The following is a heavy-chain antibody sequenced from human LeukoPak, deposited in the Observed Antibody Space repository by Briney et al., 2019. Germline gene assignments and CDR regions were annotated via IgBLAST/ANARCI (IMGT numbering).Heavy chain of an antibody. CDR2: IKQDGSEK. V-gene: IGHV3-7*01. D-gene: IGHD2-2*01. Sequence: GGSLILSCAAFGFTFSSYWMSWVRQAPGKGLEWVANIKQDGSEKYYVDSVKGRFTISRDNAKKSLYLQMNSLRAEDTAVYYCARGFAVVVPAAIFDAFDIWGQGTMVTVSS. J-gene: IGHJ3*02. CDR3: ARGFAVVVPAAIFDAFDI. CDR1: GFTFSSYW.